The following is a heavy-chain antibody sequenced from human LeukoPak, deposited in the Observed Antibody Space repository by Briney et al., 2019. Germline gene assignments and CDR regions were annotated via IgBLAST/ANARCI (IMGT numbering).Heavy chain of an antibody. CDR1: GFTFSSYA. CDR3: AKEEKDYYDSSGYYPIDS. D-gene: IGHD3-22*01. V-gene: IGHV3-23*01. Sequence: GGSLRLSCAASGFTFSSYAMSWVRQAPGKGLECVSTISGSGDTTYYADSVKGRFTISRDNSQNTLYLQMNSLRAEDTAVYYCAKEEKDYYDSSGYYPIDSWGQGTLVTVSS. CDR2: ISGSGDTT. J-gene: IGHJ4*02.